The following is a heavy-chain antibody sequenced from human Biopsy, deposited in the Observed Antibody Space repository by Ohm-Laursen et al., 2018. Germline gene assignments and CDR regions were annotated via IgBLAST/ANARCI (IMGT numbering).Heavy chain of an antibody. D-gene: IGHD3-9*01. Sequence: SLRLSCAASGFTFSSHGMHWVRQAPGKGLEWVAHSSYDGINKHYTDSVKGRFTISRDNSKNTLSLQMNSLRVEDTAMYYCLREAATGYYRTADFWGQGTLVTVSS. V-gene: IGHV3-30*03. CDR2: SSYDGINK. CDR3: LREAATGYYRTADF. CDR1: GFTFSSHG. J-gene: IGHJ4*02.